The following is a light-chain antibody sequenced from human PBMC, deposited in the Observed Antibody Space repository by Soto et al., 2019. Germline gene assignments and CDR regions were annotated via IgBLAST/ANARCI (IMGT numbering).Light chain of an antibody. CDR2: AAS. CDR3: QQSYSSPPT. CDR1: QSISSY. V-gene: IGKV1-39*01. J-gene: IGKJ1*01. Sequence: DIQMTQSPSSLSAAVCDRVTITCRATQSISSYLTWYQQKPGKAPKPLIYAASSLHTGVPSRFSGSGSGTDFSLTISSRQPEDSATYYCQQSYSSPPTFGQGTKVDI.